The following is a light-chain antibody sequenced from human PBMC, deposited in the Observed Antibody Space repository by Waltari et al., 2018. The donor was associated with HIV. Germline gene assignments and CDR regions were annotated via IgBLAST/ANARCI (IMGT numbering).Light chain of an antibody. Sequence: QSALTQPPSASGSPGQSVTISCTGSSSDVGAYNYVSWYQHLPGKATKLMICELSQRPWGVPDLFSGSNSGTTASLTVSGLQAEDEADYYCTSYAGNNLLFGGGTKMTVL. V-gene: IGLV2-8*01. J-gene: IGLJ2*01. CDR3: TSYAGNNLL. CDR2: ELS. CDR1: SSDVGAYNY.